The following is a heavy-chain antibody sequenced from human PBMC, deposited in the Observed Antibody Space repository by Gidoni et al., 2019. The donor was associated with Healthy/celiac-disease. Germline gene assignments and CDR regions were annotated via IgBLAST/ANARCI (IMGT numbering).Heavy chain of an antibody. J-gene: IGHJ6*02. CDR2: FDPEDGET. D-gene: IGHD6-13*01. V-gene: IGHV1-24*01. CDR3: ATGQPVAAAGTEWGYYYYGMDV. Sequence: QVQLVQSGAEVKKPGASVKVSCKVSGYTLTDLSMHWVRQAPGKGLEWMGGFDPEDGETIYAQKFQGRVTMTEDTSTDTAYMELSSLRSEDTAVYYCATGQPVAAAGTEWGYYYYGMDVWGQGTTVTVSS. CDR1: GYTLTDLS.